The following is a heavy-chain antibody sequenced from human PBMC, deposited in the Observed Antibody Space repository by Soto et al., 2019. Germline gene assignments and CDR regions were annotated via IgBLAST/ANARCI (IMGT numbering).Heavy chain of an antibody. CDR3: AKGVHSTNGGGGDY. D-gene: IGHD3-16*01. CDR1: GFTFSSYA. CDR2: ISGSGGST. J-gene: IGHJ4*02. V-gene: IGHV3-23*01. Sequence: EVHLLESGGGLVQPGGSLRLSYAASGFTFSSYAMSWVRQAPGKGLEWVSAISGSGGSTYYADSVKGRFTISRDNSKNTLYLQMNSLRAEDTAVYFCAKGVHSTNGGGGDYWGQGTLVTVSS.